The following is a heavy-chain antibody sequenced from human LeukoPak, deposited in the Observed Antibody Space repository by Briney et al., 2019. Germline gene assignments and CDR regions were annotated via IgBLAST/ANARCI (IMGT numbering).Heavy chain of an antibody. CDR2: IIPIFGTA. CDR3: ARGAVAGYYNWFDP. Sequence: ASVKVSCKASGGTFSSYAISWVRQAPGQGLEWMGGIIPIFGTANYAQKFQGRVTITTDESTSTAHMELSSLRSEDTAVYYCARGAVAGYYNWFDPWGQGTLVTVSS. CDR1: GGTFSSYA. D-gene: IGHD6-19*01. J-gene: IGHJ5*02. V-gene: IGHV1-69*05.